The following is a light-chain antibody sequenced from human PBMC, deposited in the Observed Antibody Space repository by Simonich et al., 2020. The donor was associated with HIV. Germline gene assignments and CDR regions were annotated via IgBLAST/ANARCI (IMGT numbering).Light chain of an antibody. CDR1: QSVLNSSNNKNS. Sequence: DIVMTQSPDSLAVSLGERATINCKSSQSVLNSSNNKNSLAWYQQKSGQPPKLLIYWASTRESGVPDRFSGSGSGTDFTLTISSMQSEDFAVYYCQEYNNWPPFTFGPGTKVDIK. CDR2: WAS. J-gene: IGKJ3*01. CDR3: QEYNNWPPFT. V-gene: IGKV4-1*01.